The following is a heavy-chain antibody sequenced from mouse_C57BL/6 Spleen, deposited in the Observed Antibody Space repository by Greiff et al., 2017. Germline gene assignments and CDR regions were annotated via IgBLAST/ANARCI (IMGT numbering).Heavy chain of an antibody. CDR2: INPYNGGT. V-gene: IGHV1-19*01. J-gene: IGHJ2*01. D-gene: IGHD1-1*01. CDR3: ARPYGSSSSFDY. Sequence: VQLQQSGPVLVKPGASVKMSCKASGYTFTDYYMNWVKQSHGKSLEWIGVINPYNGGTSYNQKFKGKATLTVDKSSSTAYMELNSLTSEDSAVYYCARPYGSSSSFDYWGQGTTLTVSS. CDR1: GYTFTDYY.